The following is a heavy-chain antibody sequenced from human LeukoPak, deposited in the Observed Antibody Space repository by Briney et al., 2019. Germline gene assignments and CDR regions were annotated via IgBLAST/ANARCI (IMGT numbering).Heavy chain of an antibody. Sequence: GGSLRLSCAASGFTFSKYWMLWVRQAPGKGLESVSRINTDGTVTTYADSVKGRFTVSRDNADNTMFLQMNSLRAEDTAVYYCATTRAPSNGRVLYYMDVWGKGTTVTVSS. V-gene: IGHV3-74*01. CDR1: GFTFSKYW. CDR3: ATTRAPSNGRVLYYMDV. J-gene: IGHJ6*03. CDR2: INTDGTVT. D-gene: IGHD3-3*01.